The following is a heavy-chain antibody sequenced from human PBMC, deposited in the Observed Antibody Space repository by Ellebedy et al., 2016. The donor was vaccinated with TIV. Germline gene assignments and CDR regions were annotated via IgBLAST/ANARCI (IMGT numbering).Heavy chain of an antibody. V-gene: IGHV1-2*02. D-gene: IGHD7-27*01. Sequence: ASVKVSCXATGYTFTLYYMHWVRQAPGQGLQWMGWIDANSGATNYAQKFQGRLKVTRDTSISTAYMELDSLTSDDTAVYYCARDSATGDEAFDYWGQGTLVTVSS. CDR3: ARDSATGDEAFDY. CDR1: GYTFTLYY. J-gene: IGHJ4*02. CDR2: IDANSGAT.